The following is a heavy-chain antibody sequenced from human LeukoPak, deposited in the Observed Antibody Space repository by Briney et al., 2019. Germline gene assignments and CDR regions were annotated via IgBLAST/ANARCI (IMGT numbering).Heavy chain of an antibody. CDR2: ISSISYNT. CDR3: ARESLWFGDGGDYYYYGMDV. D-gene: IGHD3-10*01. CDR1: GFTFSDYY. J-gene: IGHJ6*02. V-gene: IGHV3-11*06. Sequence: KPGGSLRLSCAASGFTFSDYYMSWIRQAPGKGLEWVSYISSISYNTNYADSVKGRFTISRDNTKNSLYLQMNSLRAEDTAVYYCARESLWFGDGGDYYYYGMDVWGQGTTVTVSS.